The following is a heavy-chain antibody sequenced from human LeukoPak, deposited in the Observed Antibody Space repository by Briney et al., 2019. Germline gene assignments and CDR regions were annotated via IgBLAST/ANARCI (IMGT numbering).Heavy chain of an antibody. J-gene: IGHJ4*02. CDR1: GFTFSSYA. D-gene: IGHD3-10*01. CDR2: ISGSGGST. V-gene: IGHV3-23*01. Sequence: PGGSLRLSCAASGFTFSSYAMSWVRQAPGKGLEWVSAISGSGGSTYYADSVKGRFTISRDNSKNTLYLQMSSLRAEDTAVYYCVRTPGDLSDYPIFDYWGQGTLVTVSS. CDR3: VRTPGDLSDYPIFDY.